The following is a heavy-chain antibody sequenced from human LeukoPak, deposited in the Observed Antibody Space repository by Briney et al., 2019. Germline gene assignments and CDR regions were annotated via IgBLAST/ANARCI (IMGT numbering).Heavy chain of an antibody. D-gene: IGHD3-22*01. Sequence: ASVKVSCKASGYTFTSYYMHWVRQAPGQGLEWMGIINPSGGSTSYAQKFQGRVTMTRDTSTSTVYMELSRLGSEDTAVYYCATLRKVVVNTGGLYFDYWGQGTLVTVSS. CDR1: GYTFTSYY. CDR3: ATLRKVVVNTGGLYFDY. V-gene: IGHV1-46*01. J-gene: IGHJ4*02. CDR2: INPSGGST.